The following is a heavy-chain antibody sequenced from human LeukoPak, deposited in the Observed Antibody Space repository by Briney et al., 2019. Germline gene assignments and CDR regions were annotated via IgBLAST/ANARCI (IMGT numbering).Heavy chain of an antibody. CDR1: GYTFTSYG. CDR2: ISAYYGNT. D-gene: IGHD4-17*01. CDR3: ARGGAYGDYFGDY. J-gene: IGHJ4*02. V-gene: IGHV1-18*01. Sequence: ASVKVSCKASGYTFTSYGFTWVRQAPGQGLKWRGWISAYYGNTKYAQRLQGRVTMTTDTSTSTAYMELRSLRSDDTAVYYCARGGAYGDYFGDYWGQGTLVTVSS.